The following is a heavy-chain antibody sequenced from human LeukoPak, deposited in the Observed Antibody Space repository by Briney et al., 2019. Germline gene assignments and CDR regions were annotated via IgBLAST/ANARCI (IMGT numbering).Heavy chain of an antibody. V-gene: IGHV3-21*01. Sequence: GGSLRLSCAASGFTFSSYSMNWVRQAPGKGLEWVSSISSSSSYIYYADSVKGRFTISRDNAKNSLYLQMNSLRAEDTAVYYCARMTTRRVIDYWGQGTLVTVSS. CDR1: GFTFSSYS. D-gene: IGHD3-10*01. CDR3: ARMTTRRVIDY. J-gene: IGHJ4*02. CDR2: ISSSSSYI.